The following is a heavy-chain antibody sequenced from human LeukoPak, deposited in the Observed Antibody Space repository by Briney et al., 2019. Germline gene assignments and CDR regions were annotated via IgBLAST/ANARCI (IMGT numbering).Heavy chain of an antibody. CDR2: ISSSSSYI. D-gene: IGHD4-23*01. J-gene: IGHJ4*02. Sequence: GGSLRLSCAASGFTFSSYSMNWVRQAPGKGLEWVSSISSSSSYIYYADSVKGRFTISRDNAKNSLYLQMNSLRAEDTAVYYCAMGDGPRWSSALDYWGQGTLVTVSS. CDR3: AMGDGPRWSSALDY. CDR1: GFTFSSYS. V-gene: IGHV3-21*01.